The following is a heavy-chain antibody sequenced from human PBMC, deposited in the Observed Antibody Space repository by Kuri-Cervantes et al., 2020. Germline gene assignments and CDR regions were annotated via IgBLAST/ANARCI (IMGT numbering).Heavy chain of an antibody. CDR2: SNTNTGNP. CDR1: GYTFTSYA. Sequence: ASVKVSCKASGYTFTSYAMNWARQTPGQGLEWMGWSNTNTGNPTYAQGFTGRFVFAVDTSVSTTYLQISSLKAEDTAVYYCAREDVYGDYGSRNDDWGQGTLVTVSS. D-gene: IGHD4-17*01. V-gene: IGHV7-4-1*02. J-gene: IGHJ4*02. CDR3: AREDVYGDYGSRNDD.